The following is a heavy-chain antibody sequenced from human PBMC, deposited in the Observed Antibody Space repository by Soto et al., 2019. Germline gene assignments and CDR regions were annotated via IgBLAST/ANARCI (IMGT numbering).Heavy chain of an antibody. J-gene: IGHJ6*02. Sequence: GASVKVSCKASGFTFTSSAVQWVRQARGQRLEWIGWIVVGSGNTNYAQKFQERVTITRDMSTSTAYMELSSLRSEDTAVYYCAAPVLLWFGESVESYYYGMDVWGQGTTVTFSS. CDR1: GFTFTSSA. D-gene: IGHD3-10*01. CDR3: AAPVLLWFGESVESYYYGMDV. V-gene: IGHV1-58*01. CDR2: IVVGSGNT.